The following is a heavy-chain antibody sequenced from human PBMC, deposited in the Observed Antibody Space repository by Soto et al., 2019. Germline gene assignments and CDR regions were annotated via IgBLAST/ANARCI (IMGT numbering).Heavy chain of an antibody. CDR1: GFTFSSYS. CDR2: ISGSGGST. V-gene: IGHV3-23*01. Sequence: GGSLRLSCAASGFTFSSYSMNWVRQAPGKGLEWVSAISGSGGSTYYADSVKGRFTISRDNSKNTLYLQMNSLRAEDTAVYYCAKDSPRYYDFWSGYYRASSFDYWGQGPLVTVSS. CDR3: AKDSPRYYDFWSGYYRASSFDY. J-gene: IGHJ4*02. D-gene: IGHD3-3*01.